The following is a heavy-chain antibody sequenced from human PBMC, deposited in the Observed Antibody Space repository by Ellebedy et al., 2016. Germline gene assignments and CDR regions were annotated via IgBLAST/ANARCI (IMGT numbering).Heavy chain of an antibody. V-gene: IGHV1-18*04. CDR3: ARTVLVAAAGTGDY. D-gene: IGHD6-13*01. CDR2: ISANNGYT. J-gene: IGHJ4*02. CDR1: GYTFTTYG. Sequence: ASVKVSCKASGYTFTTYGITWVRQAPGQGLEWMGWISANNGYTNSAQKVQGRVTLTTDASTSTAYMELRSLTSDDTAVYYCARTVLVAAAGTGDYWGQGTLVTVSS.